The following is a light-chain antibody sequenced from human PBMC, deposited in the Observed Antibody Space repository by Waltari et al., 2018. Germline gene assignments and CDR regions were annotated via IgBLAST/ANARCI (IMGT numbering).Light chain of an antibody. J-gene: IGLJ2*01. CDR1: GRDVGRSNY. V-gene: IGLV2-11*01. CDR2: VVY. CDR3: CSYAGDYTLV. Sequence: QSALTQPRSVSGSPGQSVTISCTGTGRDVGRSNYVSWYQQYPGKAPKLMISVVYERPSGVPDRFSGSKSGNTASLTISGLQAEDEAVYYCCSYAGDYTLVFGGGTEVTVL.